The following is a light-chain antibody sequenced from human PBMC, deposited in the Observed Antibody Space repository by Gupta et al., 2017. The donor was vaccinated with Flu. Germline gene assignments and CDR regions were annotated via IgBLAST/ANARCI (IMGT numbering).Light chain of an antibody. CDR1: SSNIGSNY. Sequence: QSVLTQPPSASGTPGQRVTISCSGSSSNIGSNYVYWYQQHPGTAPKLLIYRNNQRPAGVPDRFSGSKSGTSASLAISGLRAEDEADYYCAAWDDSLSGLFGGGTKLTVL. CDR3: AAWDDSLSGL. CDR2: RNN. V-gene: IGLV1-47*01. J-gene: IGLJ2*01.